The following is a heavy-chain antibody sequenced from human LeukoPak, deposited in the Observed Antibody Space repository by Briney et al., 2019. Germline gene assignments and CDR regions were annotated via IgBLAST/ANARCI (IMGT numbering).Heavy chain of an antibody. CDR2: INPNSGGT. CDR1: GYTFTSYG. V-gene: IGHV1-2*02. D-gene: IGHD3-3*01. Sequence: ASVKVSCKASGYTFTSYGISWVRQAPGQGLEWMGWINPNSGGTNYAQKFQGRVTMTRDTSISTAYMELGRLRSDDTAVYYCARDYGVFGVVSLYYYMDVWGKGTTVTVSS. J-gene: IGHJ6*03. CDR3: ARDYGVFGVVSLYYYMDV.